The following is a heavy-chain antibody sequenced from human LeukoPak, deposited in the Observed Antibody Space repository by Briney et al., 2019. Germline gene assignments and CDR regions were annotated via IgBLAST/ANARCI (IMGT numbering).Heavy chain of an antibody. D-gene: IGHD6-6*01. CDR1: GFTFSSYA. Sequence: GGSLRLSCAASGFTFSSYAMSWVRQAPGEGLEWVSAISGSGGSTYYADSVKGRFTISRDNSKNTLYLQMNSLRAEDTAVYYCAKPPSIAARRALNWFDPWGQGTLVTVSS. CDR3: AKPPSIAARRALNWFDP. V-gene: IGHV3-23*01. J-gene: IGHJ5*02. CDR2: ISGSGGST.